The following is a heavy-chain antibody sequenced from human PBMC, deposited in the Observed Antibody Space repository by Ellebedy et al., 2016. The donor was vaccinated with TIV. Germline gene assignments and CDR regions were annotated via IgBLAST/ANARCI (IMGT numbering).Heavy chain of an antibody. D-gene: IGHD3-10*01. J-gene: IGHJ5*02. CDR2: ISPYNRNT. CDR1: GYTFISFA. CDR3: ARSPGRNYTSGSYWFDP. V-gene: IGHV1-18*01. Sequence: AASVKVSCRASGYTFISFAISWVRQAPGQGLEWMGSISPYNRNTDYAQKFQGRVTMTTDTSTSTAYMELRSLRSDDTAVYYCARSPGRNYTSGSYWFDPWGQGTLVTVSS.